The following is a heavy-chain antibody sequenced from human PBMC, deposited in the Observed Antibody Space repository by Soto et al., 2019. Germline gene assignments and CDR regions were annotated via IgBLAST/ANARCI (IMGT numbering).Heavy chain of an antibody. D-gene: IGHD6-6*01. CDR3: AKGRAARFSWFDP. Sequence: PGGSLRLSCAASGFTFSSYGMHWVRQAPGKGLEWVAVISYDGSNKYYADSVKGRSTISRDNSKNTLYLQMNSLRAEDTAVYYCAKGRAARFSWFDPWGQGTLVTVSS. V-gene: IGHV3-30*18. CDR2: ISYDGSNK. J-gene: IGHJ5*02. CDR1: GFTFSSYG.